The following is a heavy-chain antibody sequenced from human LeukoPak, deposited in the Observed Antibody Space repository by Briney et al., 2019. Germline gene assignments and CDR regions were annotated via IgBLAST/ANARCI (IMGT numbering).Heavy chain of an antibody. Sequence: GGSLRLSCVASGITFNRYWMHWVRQAPGKGLVWVASINFDGSVKTYADSVKGQFTISRGNAKNTLYVQMNSLTAEDTAVYYCATEGPHNFDYWGLGTLVTVSS. CDR1: GITFNRYW. J-gene: IGHJ4*02. V-gene: IGHV3-74*01. CDR2: INFDGSVK. CDR3: ATEGPHNFDY.